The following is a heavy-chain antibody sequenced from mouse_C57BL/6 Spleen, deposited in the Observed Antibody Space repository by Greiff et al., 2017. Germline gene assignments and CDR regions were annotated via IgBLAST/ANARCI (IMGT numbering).Heavy chain of an antibody. CDR2: ISSGGSYT. V-gene: IGHV5-6*01. J-gene: IGHJ2*01. CDR3: ARHRDYGSSYDVDY. D-gene: IGHD1-1*01. Sequence: EVHLVESGGDLVKPGGSLKLSCAASGFTFSSYGMSWVRQTPDQRLEWVATISSGGSYTYYPDSVQGRITISRDNAKNTLYLQMSSLRSDDTAMYYCARHRDYGSSYDVDYWGQGTTLTVSS. CDR1: GFTFSSYG.